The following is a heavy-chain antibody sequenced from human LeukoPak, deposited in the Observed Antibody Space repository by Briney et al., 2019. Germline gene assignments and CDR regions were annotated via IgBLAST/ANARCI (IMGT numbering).Heavy chain of an antibody. V-gene: IGHV3-30*02. Sequence: PGGSLRLSCAASGFTFSSYAMYWVRQAPGKGLEWVAFMRSDGSDKYYADSVKGRFTISRDNSRNTLYLQMNSLRAEDTAVYYCAKDVLESNYYMDVWGKGPRSPSP. CDR1: GFTFSSYA. CDR2: MRSDGSDK. J-gene: IGHJ6*03. CDR3: AKDVLESNYYMDV. D-gene: IGHD3-3*02.